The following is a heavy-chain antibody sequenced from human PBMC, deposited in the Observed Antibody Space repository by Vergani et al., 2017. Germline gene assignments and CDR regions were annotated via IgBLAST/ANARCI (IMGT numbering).Heavy chain of an antibody. D-gene: IGHD2-2*01. CDR3: ARGGLPAAPRRYGMDV. CDR1: GYTFTGYY. Sequence: QVQLVQSGAEVKKPGASVKVSCKASGYTFTGYYMHWVRQAPGQGLEWVVWINPHSGGTNYAQNFQGRVTMTRDTSISTAYMELSRLRSDDTAVYYCARGGLPAAPRRYGMDVWGQGTTVTVSS. V-gene: IGHV1-2*02. J-gene: IGHJ6*02. CDR2: INPHSGGT.